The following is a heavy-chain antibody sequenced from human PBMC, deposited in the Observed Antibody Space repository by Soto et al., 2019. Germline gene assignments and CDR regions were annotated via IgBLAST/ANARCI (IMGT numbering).Heavy chain of an antibody. CDR2: ISSSGSTI. V-gene: IGHV3-48*03. CDR3: ARDYGSGSYSDYYYGMDV. J-gene: IGHJ6*02. Sequence: SLRLSCSASVFTFSSYEMNWFRQAPGKGLEWVSYISSSGSTIYYADSVKGRFTISRDNAKNSLYLQMNSLRAEDTAVYYCARDYGSGSYSDYYYGMDVWGQGTTVTVSS. D-gene: IGHD3-10*01. CDR1: VFTFSSYE.